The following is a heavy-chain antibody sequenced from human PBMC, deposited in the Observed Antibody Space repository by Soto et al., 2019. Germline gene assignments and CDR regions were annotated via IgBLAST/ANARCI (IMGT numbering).Heavy chain of an antibody. J-gene: IGHJ6*02. CDR2: INHSGST. CDR3: AIFNGILTGYPSIYKNYYYGMDV. V-gene: IGHV4-34*01. CDR1: GGSFSGHY. Sequence: SETLSLTCAVYGGSFSGHYWSWIRQPPGKGLEWIGEINHSGSTNYNPSLKSRVTISVDTSKNQFSLKLSSVTAADTAVYYCAIFNGILTGYPSIYKNYYYGMDVWGQGTTVTVSS. D-gene: IGHD3-9*01.